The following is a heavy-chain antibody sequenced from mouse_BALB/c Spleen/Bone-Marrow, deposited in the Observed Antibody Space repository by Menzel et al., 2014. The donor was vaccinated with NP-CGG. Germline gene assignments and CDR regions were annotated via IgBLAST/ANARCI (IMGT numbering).Heavy chain of an antibody. CDR3: ARVVTTATLYWYFDV. Sequence: EVKLVESGGGLVKPGGSLKLSCAASGFTLSDYYMYWVRQTPEKRLEWVATISDGGSYTYYPDSVKGRFTISRDNAKNNLYLQMSSLKSEDTAMYYCARVVTTATLYWYFDVWGAGTTVTVSS. D-gene: IGHD1-2*01. CDR1: GFTLSDYY. J-gene: IGHJ1*01. CDR2: ISDGGSYT. V-gene: IGHV5-4*02.